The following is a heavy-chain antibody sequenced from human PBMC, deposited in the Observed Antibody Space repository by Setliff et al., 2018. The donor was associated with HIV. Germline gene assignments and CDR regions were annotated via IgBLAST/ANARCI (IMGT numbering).Heavy chain of an antibody. CDR2: INTVNGNT. CDR1: GYIFTTYT. CDR3: AREPAGSGSGSFGF. V-gene: IGHV1-3*04. J-gene: IGHJ4*02. D-gene: IGHD3-10*01. Sequence: ASVKVSCKASGYIFTTYTMYWVRQAPGQRLEWMGRINTVNGNTKYSQNFQGRVTITRDTSANTANMELSSLRSEDTAVYYCAREPAGSGSGSFGFWGQGTLVTVSS.